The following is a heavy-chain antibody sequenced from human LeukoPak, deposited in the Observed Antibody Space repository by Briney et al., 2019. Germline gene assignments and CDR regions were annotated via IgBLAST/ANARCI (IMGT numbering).Heavy chain of an antibody. Sequence: ASVTVSCTASGYTFTIYYMHWVRQAPGQGLEWMGIINPSGGSTSYAQKFQGRVTMTRDTSTSTVYMELSSLRSEDTAVYYCARDHCSGGSCSERYFDYWGQGTLVTVSS. D-gene: IGHD2-15*01. CDR2: INPSGGST. CDR3: ARDHCSGGSCSERYFDY. V-gene: IGHV1-46*01. CDR1: GYTFTIYY. J-gene: IGHJ4*02.